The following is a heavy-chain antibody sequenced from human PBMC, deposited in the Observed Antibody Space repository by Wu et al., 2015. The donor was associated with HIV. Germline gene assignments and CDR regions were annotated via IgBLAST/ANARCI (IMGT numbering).Heavy chain of an antibody. D-gene: IGHD6-19*01. CDR2: MNPQTGDT. J-gene: IGHJ4*02. CDR1: GYTFTIFY. V-gene: IGHV1-8*01. CDR3: VRMRSSGWPIDS. Sequence: QVQLVQSGTEVKKPGASVKVSCKASGYTFTIFYINWVRQATGQGLEWMGWMNPQTGDTGYAQKFQGRVTMTRDTSINTAYLELDSLKYEDTATYFCVRMRSSGWPIDSWGQGTLVTVSS.